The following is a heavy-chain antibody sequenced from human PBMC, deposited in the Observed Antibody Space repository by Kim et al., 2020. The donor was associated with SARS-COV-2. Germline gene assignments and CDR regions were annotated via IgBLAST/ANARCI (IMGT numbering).Heavy chain of an antibody. J-gene: IGHJ6*02. V-gene: IGHV3-23*01. CDR3: AKVRARLLRDYYYGMDV. D-gene: IGHD4-17*01. CDR2: ISGSGGST. Sequence: GGSLRLSCAASGITFTSYAMSWVRQAPGKGLEWVSAISGSGGSTYYADSVKGRFTISRDNSKNTMYLQMNSLRAEDTAVYYCAKVRARLLRDYYYGMDVWGQGTTVTVSS. CDR1: GITFTSYA.